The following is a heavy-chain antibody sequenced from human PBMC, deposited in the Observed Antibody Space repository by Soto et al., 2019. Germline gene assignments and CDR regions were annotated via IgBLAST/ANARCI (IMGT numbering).Heavy chain of an antibody. V-gene: IGHV1-69*13. D-gene: IGHD6-13*01. CDR3: ARKAGYSSSWDYYYYGMDV. J-gene: IGHJ6*02. CDR2: IIPIFGTA. Sequence: ASVKVSCKASGGTFRSYAISWVRQAPGQGLEWMGGIIPIFGTANYAQKFQGRVTITADESTSTAYMELSSLRSEDTAVYYCARKAGYSSSWDYYYYGMDVWGQGTTVTVSS. CDR1: GGTFRSYA.